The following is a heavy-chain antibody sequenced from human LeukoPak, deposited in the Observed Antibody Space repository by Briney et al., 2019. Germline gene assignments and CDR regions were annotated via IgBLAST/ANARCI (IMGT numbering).Heavy chain of an antibody. CDR1: GVSISPYY. Sequence: SETLSLTCAVSGVSISPYYWAWIRQPPGKGLEWIGYIHTSGSNNQYPSLKSRVTISVDKSKNHFSLRLTSVTAADMAVYYCASLSAAVHLGAFDLWGQGTMVTVSS. J-gene: IGHJ3*01. CDR3: ASLSAAVHLGAFDL. V-gene: IGHV4-4*09. D-gene: IGHD3-3*01. CDR2: IHTSGSN.